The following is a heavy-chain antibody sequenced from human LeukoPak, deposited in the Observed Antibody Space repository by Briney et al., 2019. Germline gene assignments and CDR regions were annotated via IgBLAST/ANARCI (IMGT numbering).Heavy chain of an antibody. CDR1: GGSISSGSYY. Sequence: SQTLSLTCTVSGGSISSGSYYWSWIRQPAGKGLEWIGRIYTSGSTNYNPSLKSRVTISVDASKNQFSLKLSSVTAADTAVYYCARGLWPSYAFDIWGQGTMVTVSS. CDR2: IYTSGST. J-gene: IGHJ3*02. V-gene: IGHV4-61*02. CDR3: ARGLWPSYAFDI. D-gene: IGHD2-21*01.